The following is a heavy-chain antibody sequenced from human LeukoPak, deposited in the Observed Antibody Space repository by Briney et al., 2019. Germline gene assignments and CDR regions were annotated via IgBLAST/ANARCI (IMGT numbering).Heavy chain of an antibody. CDR3: AKDRRSGSGSSLVD. CDR1: GFTFSSYG. V-gene: IGHV3-23*01. CDR2: ISGSGGST. D-gene: IGHD1-26*01. J-gene: IGHJ4*02. Sequence: GGSLRLSCAASGFTFSSYGMNWVRQAPGKGLEWVSGISGSGGSTYYADSVKGRFTISRDNSKNTLNVQMNSLRAEDTAVYFCAKDRRSGSGSSLVDWGQGTLVTVSS.